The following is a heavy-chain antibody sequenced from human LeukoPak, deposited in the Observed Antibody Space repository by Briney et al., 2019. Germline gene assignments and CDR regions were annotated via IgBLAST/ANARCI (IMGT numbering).Heavy chain of an antibody. V-gene: IGHV4-59*08. CDR2: IYYSGST. J-gene: IGHJ4*02. Sequence: SETLSLTCTVSGGSISSYYWSWIRQPPGKGLEWIGYIYYSGSTNYNPSLKSRVTISVDTSKNQFSLKLSSVTAADTAVYYCARQGRDGYNKDFDYWGQGTLVTVSS. D-gene: IGHD5-24*01. CDR3: ARQGRDGYNKDFDY. CDR1: GGSISSYY.